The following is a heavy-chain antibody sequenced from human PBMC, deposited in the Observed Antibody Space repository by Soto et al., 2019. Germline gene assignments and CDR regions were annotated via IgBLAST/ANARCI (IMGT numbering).Heavy chain of an antibody. CDR2: INHLETT. CDR3: ARGGGSDSFDY. CDR1: GTSITYGGYS. J-gene: IGHJ4*02. D-gene: IGHD1-26*01. V-gene: IGHV4-30-2*01. Sequence: SETLSLTCTVSGTSITYGGYSWSWIRQTPGKGLEWIGYINHLETTFYNPSFESRLTLSIDRAKNQFSLNLNSMSAADRAVYFCARGGGSDSFDYWGQGILVTVSS.